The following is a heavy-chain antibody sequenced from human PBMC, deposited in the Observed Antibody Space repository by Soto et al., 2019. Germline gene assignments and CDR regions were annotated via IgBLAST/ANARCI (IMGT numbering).Heavy chain of an antibody. D-gene: IGHD3-16*01. CDR2: MSPNSGNT. CDR3: APVGGDNPWENYDN. J-gene: IGHJ4*02. V-gene: IGHV1-8*02. CDR1: GYPFTSSD. Sequence: QVQLVQSGAEVKKPGASVKVSCKTSGYPFTSSDINWVRQATGQGIEWMGWMSPNSGNTGYAQKFQGRVTLTTNTSIRTAYMELSSLRSDDTAVYYCAPVGGDNPWENYDNWGPGTLVTVSS.